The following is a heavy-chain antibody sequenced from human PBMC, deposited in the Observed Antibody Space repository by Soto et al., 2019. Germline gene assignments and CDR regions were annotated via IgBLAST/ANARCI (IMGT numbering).Heavy chain of an antibody. Sequence: GGSLRLSCAASGFTFSSYAMHWVRQAPGKGLEWVAVISYDGSNKYYADSVKGRFTISRDNSKNTLYLQMNSLRAEDTAVYYCARDRYYDFWSGYYTYYYYYGMDVWGQGTTVTVS. CDR3: ARDRYYDFWSGYYTYYYYYGMDV. CDR1: GFTFSSYA. J-gene: IGHJ6*02. V-gene: IGHV3-30-3*01. D-gene: IGHD3-3*01. CDR2: ISYDGSNK.